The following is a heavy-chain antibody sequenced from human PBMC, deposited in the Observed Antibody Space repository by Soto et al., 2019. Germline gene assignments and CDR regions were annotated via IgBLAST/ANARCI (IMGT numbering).Heavy chain of an antibody. J-gene: IGHJ3*02. CDR2: TYYRSKWYN. V-gene: IGHV6-1*01. CDR3: ACAETGDGPADHDAFDI. CDR1: GDSVSSNSAA. Sequence: QSQTLSLTCAISGDSVSSNSAAWNWIRQSPSRGLEWLGRTYYRSKWYNDYAVSVKSRITINPDTSKNQFSLQLNSVTPEDAAVYYCACAETGDGPADHDAFDIWGQGTMVTVSS. D-gene: IGHD7-27*01.